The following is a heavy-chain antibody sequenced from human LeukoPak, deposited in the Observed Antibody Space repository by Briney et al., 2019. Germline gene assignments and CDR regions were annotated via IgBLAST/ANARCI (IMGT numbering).Heavy chain of an antibody. CDR3: AKDWGEYFDYVWGSFTSFDS. D-gene: IGHD3-16*01. V-gene: IGHV3-23*01. Sequence: TGGTPRLSCAASGFTLSSYGVSWVRQAPGEGLEWVSGISGSGHRTYYADSVKGRFTISRDNSKSTLYLQMNSLRAEDTAVYYCAKDWGEYFDYVWGSFTSFDSWGQGTLVTVSS. J-gene: IGHJ4*02. CDR1: GFTLSSYG. CDR2: ISGSGHRT.